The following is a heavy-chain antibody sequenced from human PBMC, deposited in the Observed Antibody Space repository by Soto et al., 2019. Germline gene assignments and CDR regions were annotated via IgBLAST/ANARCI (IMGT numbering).Heavy chain of an antibody. CDR3: ARDMVRDLDYYYYGMDV. J-gene: IGHJ6*02. V-gene: IGHV5-51*01. CDR1: GYIFTRYW. D-gene: IGHD3-10*01. CDR2: IYPGDSDT. Sequence: GESLKISCKGSGYIFTRYWIGLVRQLPGKGLEWMGIIYPGDSDTRYSPSFQGQVTISADKSISTAYLQWSSLKASDTAVYYCARDMVRDLDYYYYGMDVWGQGTTVTVSS.